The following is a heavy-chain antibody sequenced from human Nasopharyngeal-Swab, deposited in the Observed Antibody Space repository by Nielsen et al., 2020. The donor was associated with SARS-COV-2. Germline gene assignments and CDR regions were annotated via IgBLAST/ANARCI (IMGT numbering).Heavy chain of an antibody. CDR3: ARAQYSGYDYYYYGMDV. D-gene: IGHD5-12*01. Sequence: SETLSLTCTVSGGSISSYYWSWIRQPPGRGLEWIGYIYYRGSTNYNPSLKSRVTISVDTSKNQFSLKLSSVTAAGTAVYYCARAQYSGYDYYYYGMDVWGQGTTVTVSS. J-gene: IGHJ6*02. CDR2: IYYRGST. CDR1: GGSISSYY. V-gene: IGHV4-59*01.